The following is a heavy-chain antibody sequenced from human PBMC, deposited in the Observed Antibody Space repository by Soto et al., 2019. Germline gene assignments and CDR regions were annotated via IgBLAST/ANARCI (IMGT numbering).Heavy chain of an antibody. CDR1: GFTFTSSA. D-gene: IGHD2-21*02. Sequence: QMQLVQSGPEVKKPGTSVKVSCKASGFTFTSSAVQWVRQARGQRLEWIGWIVVGSGNTNYAQKFQERVTITRDMSTSTADLELSSLRSEDTAVYYCAAESMAYCGGDCYSGSPTGDAFDIWGQGTMVTVSS. J-gene: IGHJ3*02. CDR2: IVVGSGNT. V-gene: IGHV1-58*01. CDR3: AAESMAYCGGDCYSGSPTGDAFDI.